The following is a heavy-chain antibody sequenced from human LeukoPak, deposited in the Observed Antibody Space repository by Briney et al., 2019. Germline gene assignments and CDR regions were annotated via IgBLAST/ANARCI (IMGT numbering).Heavy chain of an antibody. V-gene: IGHV3-23*01. Sequence: GGTLRLSCAASGFTFSSYAMTRIRQAPGKGLEWVSSISGSGGSTYYADSVKGRFTISRDNSKNTLYLQMNGLRAEDTAVYYCARRAGGLARNNWFDPWGQGTLVTVSS. CDR1: GFTFSSYA. D-gene: IGHD3-16*01. J-gene: IGHJ5*02. CDR3: ARRAGGLARNNWFDP. CDR2: ISGSGGST.